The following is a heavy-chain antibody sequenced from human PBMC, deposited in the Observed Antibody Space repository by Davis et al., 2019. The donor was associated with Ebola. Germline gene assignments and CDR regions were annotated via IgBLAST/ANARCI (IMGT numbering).Heavy chain of an antibody. Sequence: MPGGSLRLSCTVSGGSISSSSYYWSWIRQPPGKGLEWIGYIYYSGSTNYNPSLKSRVTISVDTSKNQFSLKLSSVTAADTAVYYCARASRYSSSSGYYYYGMDVWGQGTTVTVSS. CDR2: IYYSGST. J-gene: IGHJ6*02. D-gene: IGHD6-6*01. CDR1: GGSISSSSYY. CDR3: ARASRYSSSSGYYYYGMDV. V-gene: IGHV4-61*01.